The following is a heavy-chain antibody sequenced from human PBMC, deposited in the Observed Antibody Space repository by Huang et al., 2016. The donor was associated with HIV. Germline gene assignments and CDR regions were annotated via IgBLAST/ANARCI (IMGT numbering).Heavy chain of an antibody. V-gene: IGHV7-4-1*02. D-gene: IGHD2-8*02. J-gene: IGHJ4*01. CDR3: ARATSNWWLQIDF. CDR2: INTNTGNP. CDR1: GYTFSNFG. Sequence: QVQLVQSGSELKKPGASVRISCKASGYTFSNFGLNWVRQAPGQGLEWMGWINTNTGNPTYVQGFTGRFVFSLDTSVSTAYLRISSLKAGDTAIYYCARATSNWWLQIDFWGRGSLVTVSS.